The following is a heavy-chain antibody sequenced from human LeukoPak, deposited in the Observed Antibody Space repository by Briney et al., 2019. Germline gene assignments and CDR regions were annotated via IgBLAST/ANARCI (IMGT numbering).Heavy chain of an antibody. CDR1: GYTFTGYY. D-gene: IGHD3-10*01. CDR3: ARAEGLLWFGELHY. Sequence: ASVKVSCKASGYTFTGYYMHWVRQAPGQGLEWMGWINPNSGGTISSQNFQGRVTLTRDTSISTAYMELSRLRSDDTAVYYCARAEGLLWFGELHYWGQGTLVTVSS. V-gene: IGHV1-2*02. J-gene: IGHJ4*02. CDR2: INPNSGGT.